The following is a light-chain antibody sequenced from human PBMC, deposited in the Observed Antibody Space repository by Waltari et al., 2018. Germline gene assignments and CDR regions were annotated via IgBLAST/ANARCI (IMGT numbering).Light chain of an antibody. CDR3: QVWDSSSDHYV. J-gene: IGLJ1*01. V-gene: IGLV3-21*02. CDR1: NIGPKR. Sequence: SYELTQPPSVSVAPGQTARITCGGDNIGPKRVHWYRQEPGQAPVLVVYDDGARPSGIPERFSGSNSGNPATLTISRVEAGDEADYYCQVWDSSSDHYVFGTGTKVTVL. CDR2: DDG.